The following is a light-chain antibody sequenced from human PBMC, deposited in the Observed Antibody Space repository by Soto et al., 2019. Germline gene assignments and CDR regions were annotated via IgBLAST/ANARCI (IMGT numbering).Light chain of an antibody. CDR3: QAYDYSLTASV. CDR1: SSNIGARYD. Sequence: QSVLTQPPSVSGSPGQRVTISCTGSSSNIGARYDVHWYQQLPGAAPKLVIFGNRNRPSGVPERFSGSKSGTSASLAITGLQAEDEADYYCQAYDYSLTASVFGGGTKLTVL. V-gene: IGLV1-40*01. CDR2: GNR. J-gene: IGLJ3*02.